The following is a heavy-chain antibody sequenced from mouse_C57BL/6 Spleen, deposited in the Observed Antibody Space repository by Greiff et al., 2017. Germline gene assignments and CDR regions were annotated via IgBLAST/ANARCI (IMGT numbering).Heavy chain of an antibody. CDR1: GFSLTSYG. CDR3: AKGGYSNYDYAMDY. CDR2: IWSGGST. Sequence: QVQLKQSGPGLVQPSQSLSITCTVSGFSLTSYGVHWVRQPPGKGLEWLGVIWSGGSTDYNAAFISRLSISKDNSKSQVFFKMNSLQADDTAIYYCAKGGYSNYDYAMDYWGQGTTVTVAS. D-gene: IGHD2-5*01. J-gene: IGHJ4*01. V-gene: IGHV2-4*01.